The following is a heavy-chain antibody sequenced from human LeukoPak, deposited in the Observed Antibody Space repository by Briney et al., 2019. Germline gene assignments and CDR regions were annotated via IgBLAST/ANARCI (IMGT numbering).Heavy chain of an antibody. Sequence: PGGSLRLSCAASGFTFSSYSMNWVRQAPGKGLEWVSYISSSSSTIYYADSVKGRFTISRDNAKNSLYLQMNSLRAEDTAVYYCARRAVVRGLYYFDYWGQGTLVTVSS. V-gene: IGHV3-48*04. D-gene: IGHD3-10*01. CDR2: ISSSSSTI. J-gene: IGHJ4*02. CDR1: GFTFSSYS. CDR3: ARRAVVRGLYYFDY.